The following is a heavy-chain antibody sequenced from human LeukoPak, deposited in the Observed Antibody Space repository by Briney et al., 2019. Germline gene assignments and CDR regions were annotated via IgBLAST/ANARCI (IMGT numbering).Heavy chain of an antibody. CDR3: ARDTHDDFWSGYSET. V-gene: IGHV3-66*01. J-gene: IGHJ5*02. CDR2: IYSSGSA. CDR1: GFIVSRSY. D-gene: IGHD3-3*01. Sequence: PGGSLRLSCAASGFIVSRSYMTWVRQAPGRGLEWVSVIYSSGSAFYADSVKDRFITSRDNSKNTLYLQMNRLRADDTAIYYCARDTHDDFWSGYSETWGQGTRVTVSS.